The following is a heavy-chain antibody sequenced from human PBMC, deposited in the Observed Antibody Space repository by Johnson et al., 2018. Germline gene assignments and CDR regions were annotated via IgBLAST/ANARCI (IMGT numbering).Heavy chain of an antibody. CDR1: GFTFSAYG. D-gene: IGHD6-13*01. CDR3: AKPYRAASATWDS. Sequence: QVQLVESGGGVVQPGRSLRLSCAASGFTFSAYGMHWVRQAPGKGLEWVAVISYDGRSKYYGDSVQGRFTISRDNSKYTLYLQMNSLRIEDTAIYYFAKPYRAASATWDSGGQGTLVTVSS. J-gene: IGHJ4*02. CDR2: ISYDGRSK. V-gene: IGHV3-30*18.